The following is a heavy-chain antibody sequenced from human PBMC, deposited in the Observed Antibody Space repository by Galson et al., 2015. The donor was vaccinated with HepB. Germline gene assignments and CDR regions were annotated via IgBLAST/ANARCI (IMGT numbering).Heavy chain of an antibody. V-gene: IGHV3-23*01. D-gene: IGHD3-3*01. CDR2: ISGSGGST. Sequence: SLRLSCAASGFTFSSYAMSWVRQAPGKGLEWVSAISGSGGSTYYADSVKGRFTISRDNSKNTLYLQMNSLRAEDTAVYYCAKGDTVLRFLEWLLSGMDVWGQGTTVTVSS. J-gene: IGHJ6*02. CDR3: AKGDTVLRFLEWLLSGMDV. CDR1: GFTFSSYA.